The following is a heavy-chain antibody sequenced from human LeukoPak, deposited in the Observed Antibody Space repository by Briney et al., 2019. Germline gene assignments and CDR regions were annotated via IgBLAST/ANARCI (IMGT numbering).Heavy chain of an antibody. D-gene: IGHD6-13*01. Sequence: ASVKVSCKASGYTFTSYGISWVRQAPGQGREWMGWISAYNGNTNYAQKLQGRVTMTTDTSTSTAYMELRSLRSDDTAVYYCARDRQQLVLGWFDRWGQGTLVTVSS. V-gene: IGHV1-18*01. J-gene: IGHJ5*02. CDR3: ARDRQQLVLGWFDR. CDR1: GYTFTSYG. CDR2: ISAYNGNT.